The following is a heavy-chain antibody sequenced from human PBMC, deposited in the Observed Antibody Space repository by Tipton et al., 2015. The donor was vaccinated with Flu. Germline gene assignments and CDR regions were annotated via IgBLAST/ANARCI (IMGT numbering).Heavy chain of an antibody. V-gene: IGHV3-30*18. Sequence: SLRLSCAASGFTFSSYGMHWVRQAPGKGLEWVALISHGGGDKYYADSVKGRFTISRDNSKNTLYLQMNSLRAEDTAVYYCAKRASSRFTSGYLYYFDYWGQGTLATVSS. D-gene: IGHD3-22*01. CDR2: ISHGGGDK. CDR3: AKRASSRFTSGYLYYFDY. J-gene: IGHJ4*02. CDR1: GFTFSSYG.